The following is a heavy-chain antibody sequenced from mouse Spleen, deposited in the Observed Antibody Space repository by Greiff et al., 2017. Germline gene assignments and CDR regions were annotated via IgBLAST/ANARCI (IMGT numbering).Heavy chain of an antibody. J-gene: IGHJ3*01. D-gene: IGHD1-1*01. V-gene: IGHV1-80*01. Sequence: QVQLQQSGAELVKPGASVKIPCKASGYAFSSYWMNWVKQRPGKGLEWIGQIYPGDGDTNYNGKFKGKATLTADKSSSTTYMHLSSLTTEDSAVYFFARNYDGSPFAYWGHGTLVTVSA. CDR1: GYAFSSYW. CDR2: IYPGDGDT. CDR3: ARNYDGSPFAY.